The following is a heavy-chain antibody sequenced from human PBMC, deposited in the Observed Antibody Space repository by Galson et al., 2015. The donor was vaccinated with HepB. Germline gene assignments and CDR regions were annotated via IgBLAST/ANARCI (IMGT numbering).Heavy chain of an antibody. CDR3: AREPASYCSGGSCYSGFLDY. CDR1: GFTFSSYG. D-gene: IGHD2-15*01. J-gene: IGHJ4*02. V-gene: IGHV3-33*01. CDR2: IWYDGSNK. Sequence: SLRLSCAASGFTFSSYGMHWVRQAPGKGLEWVAVIWYDGSNKYYADSVKGRFTISRDNSKNTLYLQMNSLRAEDTAVYYCAREPASYCSGGSCYSGFLDYWGQGTLVTVSS.